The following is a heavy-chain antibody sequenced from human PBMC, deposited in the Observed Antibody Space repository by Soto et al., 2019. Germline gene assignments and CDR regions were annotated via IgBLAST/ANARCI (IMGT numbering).Heavy chain of an antibody. CDR2: IDTDGSTT. J-gene: IGHJ4*02. D-gene: IGHD2-15*01. CDR1: GFTFSNYW. Sequence: PGGSMRLSCATSGFTFSNYWMHWVRQVPGRGLVWVSRIDTDGSTTSYADFAKGRFTSSRDNAKSTLSLQMNSLRAEDTAIYYCACSRRPARLGPKGAIDYWGQGTLVTVSS. CDR3: ACSRRPARLGPKGAIDY. V-gene: IGHV3-74*01.